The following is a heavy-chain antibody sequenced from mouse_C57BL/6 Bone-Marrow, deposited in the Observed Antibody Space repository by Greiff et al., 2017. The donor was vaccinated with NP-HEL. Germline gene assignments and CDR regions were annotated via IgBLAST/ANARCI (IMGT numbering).Heavy chain of an antibody. CDR3: ARGDYGNYYAMDY. D-gene: IGHD2-1*01. J-gene: IGHJ4*01. CDR1: GFTFSDFY. V-gene: IGHV7-1*01. Sequence: EVQVVESGGGLVQSGRSLRLSCATSGFTFSDFYMEWVRQAPGKGLEWIAASRNKANDYTTEYSASVKGRFIVSRDTSQSILYLQMNALRAEDTAIYYCARGDYGNYYAMDYWGQGTSVTVSS. CDR2: SRNKANDYTT.